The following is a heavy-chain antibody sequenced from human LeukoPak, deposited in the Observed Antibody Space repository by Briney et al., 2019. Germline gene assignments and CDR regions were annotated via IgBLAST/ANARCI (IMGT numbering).Heavy chain of an antibody. Sequence: ASVKVSCKASGYTFISYAMHWVRQAPGQGLEWMGWINAGNGNTKYSQKFQGRVTIIRDTSASTAYMELSSLRSEDTAVYYCARANYDILTGYYQTSGFDYWGQGTLVTVSS. J-gene: IGHJ4*02. V-gene: IGHV1-3*01. CDR1: GYTFISYA. CDR2: INAGNGNT. CDR3: ARANYDILTGYYQTSGFDY. D-gene: IGHD3-9*01.